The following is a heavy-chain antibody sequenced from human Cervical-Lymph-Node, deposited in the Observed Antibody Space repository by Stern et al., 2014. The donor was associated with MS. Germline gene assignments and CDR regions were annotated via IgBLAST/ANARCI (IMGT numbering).Heavy chain of an antibody. CDR3: ERHHGYGDVSFDW. CDR1: GASVSSTSTY. Sequence: QVQLQESGPGLVKSSETLSLTCSVSGASVSSTSTYWGWIRQPPGKGLEWIGSVFYSGATYYCPSLRTRLSISVQVYDTPLSLGLTSVTAADTAVYYCERHHGYGDVSFDWWGHGILVTVSS. J-gene: IGHJ4*01. V-gene: IGHV4-39*01. CDR2: VFYSGAT. D-gene: IGHD4-17*01.